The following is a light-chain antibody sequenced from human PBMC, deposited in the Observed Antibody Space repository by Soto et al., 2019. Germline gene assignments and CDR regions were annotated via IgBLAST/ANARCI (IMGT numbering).Light chain of an antibody. CDR1: QSISSW. Sequence: DIQMTQSPSTLSASVGDRVTITCRASQSISSWLAWYQHKPGKAPKLLIYKASSLQCGVPSRFSGSGSGTEFSLTISSLQPYDFAAYYCQHYYSYPLTFGGGTKVEIK. CDR2: KAS. CDR3: QHYYSYPLT. V-gene: IGKV1-5*03. J-gene: IGKJ4*01.